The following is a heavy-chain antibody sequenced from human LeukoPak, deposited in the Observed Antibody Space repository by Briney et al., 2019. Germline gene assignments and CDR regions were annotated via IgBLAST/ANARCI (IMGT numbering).Heavy chain of an antibody. J-gene: IGHJ4*02. V-gene: IGHV3-15*01. CDR1: GFTFSNAW. Sequence: GGSLRLSCAPSGFTFSNAWMSWVRQTPGKGLEWVGRIKSKADGGTIDYAAPVRGRFSVSRDDSKNTLYLQMSSLKTEDTAVYYCTTKPRTSISLWGQGTLVTVSS. CDR2: IKSKADGGTI. CDR3: TTKPRTSISL. D-gene: IGHD3-3*01.